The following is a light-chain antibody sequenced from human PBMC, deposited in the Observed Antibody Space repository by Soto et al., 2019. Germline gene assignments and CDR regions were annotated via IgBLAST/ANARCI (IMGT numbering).Light chain of an antibody. CDR1: SSDVGSYNY. CDR2: EVS. J-gene: IGLJ2*01. CDR3: TSYAGSNNFV. Sequence: QSALTQPPSASGSPGQSVTISCTGTSSDVGSYNYVSWYQQHPGKAPILMIFEVSKRPSGVPDRFSGSKSGNTASLTVSGLQAADEADYYCTSYAGSNNFVFGGGTKVTVL. V-gene: IGLV2-8*01.